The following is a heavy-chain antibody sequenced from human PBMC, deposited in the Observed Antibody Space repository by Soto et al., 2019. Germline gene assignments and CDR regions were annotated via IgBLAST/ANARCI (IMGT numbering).Heavy chain of an antibody. D-gene: IGHD6-19*01. Sequence: SETLSLTCTVSGGSISSSSYYWGWIRQPPGKGPEWIGSIYYSGSTYYNPSLKSRVTISVDTSKNQFSLKLSSVTAADTAVYYCARSTIAVAGIGIFEYWGQGNLVTVS. J-gene: IGHJ4*02. CDR3: ARSTIAVAGIGIFEY. CDR2: IYYSGST. V-gene: IGHV4-39*01. CDR1: GGSISSSSYY.